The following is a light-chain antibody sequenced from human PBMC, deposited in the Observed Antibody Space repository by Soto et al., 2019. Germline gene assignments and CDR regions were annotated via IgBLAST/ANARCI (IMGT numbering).Light chain of an antibody. CDR1: QSISSW. CDR2: KAS. Sequence: DIQMTQSPSTLSASVGDRVTITCRASQSISSWLAWYQQKPGKAPKLLIYKASSLESGVPSRFSGRGSGTDFTLIIISLQPDDFATYDCQQYNSPIFTFGPGTKVDIK. V-gene: IGKV1-5*03. CDR3: QQYNSPIFT. J-gene: IGKJ3*01.